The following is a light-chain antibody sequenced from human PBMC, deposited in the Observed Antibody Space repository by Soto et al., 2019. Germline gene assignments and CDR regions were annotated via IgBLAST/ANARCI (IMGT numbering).Light chain of an antibody. CDR2: FNSDGSH. V-gene: IGLV4-69*01. Sequence: QPVLTQSPSASASLGASVRLTCTLSSGHSNYAVAWHQQQPEKGPRYLMKFNSDGSHTKGDGIPDRFSGSSSGAERYLTISSLQSDDEADYYCQTWGAGMIFGGGTKLTVL. J-gene: IGLJ2*01. CDR1: SGHSNYA. CDR3: QTWGAGMI.